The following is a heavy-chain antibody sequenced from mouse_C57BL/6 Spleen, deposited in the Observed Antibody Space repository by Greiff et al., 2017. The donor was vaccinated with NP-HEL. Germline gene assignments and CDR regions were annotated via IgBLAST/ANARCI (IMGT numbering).Heavy chain of an antibody. J-gene: IGHJ2*01. CDR1: GYTFTSYW. CDR3: ARIKKIVATYLDY. CDR2: TNPTNGRT. D-gene: IGHD1-1*01. V-gene: IGHV1S81*02. Sequence: VQLQQSGAELVKAGASVKMSCKASGYTFTSYWMHWVKQRLGQGLEWFAETNPTNGRTYYNEKFKSKATLTVDKSSSTDYMLLSGPTFEDSAVYYCARIKKIVATYLDYWGQGTTLTVSS.